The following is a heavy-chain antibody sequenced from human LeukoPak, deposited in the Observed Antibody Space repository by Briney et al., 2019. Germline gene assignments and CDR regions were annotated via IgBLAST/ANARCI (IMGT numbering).Heavy chain of an antibody. CDR3: TTDTYYYDSSGYG. CDR1: GFTVRGNH. V-gene: IGHV3-15*01. Sequence: PGGAVRLSCAASGFTVRGNHMSWVRQAPGKGLEWVGRIKSKTDGGTTDYAAPVKGRFTISRDDSKNTLYLQMNSLKTEDTAVYYCTTDTYYYDSSGYGWGQGTLVTV. J-gene: IGHJ4*02. D-gene: IGHD3-22*01. CDR2: IKSKTDGGTT.